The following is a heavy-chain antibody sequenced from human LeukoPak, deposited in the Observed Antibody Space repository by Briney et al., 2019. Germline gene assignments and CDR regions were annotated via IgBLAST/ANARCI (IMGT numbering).Heavy chain of an antibody. Sequence: GASVKVSCKASGYTFTGYYMHWVRQAPGQGLEWMGWMNPNSGNTGYAQKFQGRVTMTRNTSISTAYMELSSLRSEDTAVYYCARGNYGMDVWGQGTTVTVSS. CDR2: MNPNSGNT. V-gene: IGHV1-8*02. CDR3: ARGNYGMDV. CDR1: GYTFTGYY. J-gene: IGHJ6*02.